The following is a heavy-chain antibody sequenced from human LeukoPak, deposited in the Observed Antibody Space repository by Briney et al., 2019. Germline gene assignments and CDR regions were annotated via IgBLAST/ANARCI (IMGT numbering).Heavy chain of an antibody. Sequence: PGGTLRLSCAASGFTFTTYWMHWVRHAPAKALVWVSRINRIGSSSNYADSVKGRFTISRDNARNTLYLQMNSLRAEDTALYYCARTSPTSHFDFWGQGTLVTVSS. CDR1: GFTFTTYW. CDR3: ARTSPTSHFDF. CDR2: INRIGSSS. J-gene: IGHJ4*02. D-gene: IGHD3-16*01. V-gene: IGHV3-74*01.